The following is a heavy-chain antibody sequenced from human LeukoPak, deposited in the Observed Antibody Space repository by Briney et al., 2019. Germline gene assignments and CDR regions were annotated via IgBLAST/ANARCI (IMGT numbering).Heavy chain of an antibody. CDR2: ISSSSSYI. CDR1: GFTFSSYS. Sequence: GGSLRLSRAASGFTFSSYSMNWVRQAPGKGLEWVSSISSSSSYIYYADSVKGRFTISRGNAKNSLYLQMNSLRAEDTAVYYCARDSIAAALDYWGQGTLVTVSS. CDR3: ARDSIAAALDY. D-gene: IGHD6-13*01. V-gene: IGHV3-21*01. J-gene: IGHJ4*02.